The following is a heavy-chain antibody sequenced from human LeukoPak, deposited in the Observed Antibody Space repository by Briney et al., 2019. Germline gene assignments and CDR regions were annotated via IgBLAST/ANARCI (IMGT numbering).Heavy chain of an antibody. CDR2: IKSDGST. CDR3: ARGPSEIGGYYPEYFRH. Sequence: GGSLRLSCAASGFTFSSYWMHWVRQAPGKGLVWVSRIKSDGSTNYADSVKGRFTISRDNAKNTLSLQMNSLRAEDTGVYYCARGPSEIGGYYPEYFRHWGQGTLVTVSS. D-gene: IGHD3-22*01. CDR1: GFTFSSYW. J-gene: IGHJ1*01. V-gene: IGHV3-74*01.